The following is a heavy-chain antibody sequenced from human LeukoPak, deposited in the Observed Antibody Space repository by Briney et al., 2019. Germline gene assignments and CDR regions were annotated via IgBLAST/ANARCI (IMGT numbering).Heavy chain of an antibody. D-gene: IGHD3-10*01. V-gene: IGHV1-2*02. J-gene: IGHJ6*03. CDR2: INPNSGGT. CDR3: ARGPSITMVRGGQWYYYMDV. CDR1: GYTFTSYY. Sequence: VPSVKLSCMASGYTFTSYYMQWVRQPPGHGLEWMGWINPNSGGTNYAQKFQGRVTMTRDTSISTAYMELSSLRSEDTAVYYCARGPSITMVRGGQWYYYMDVWGKGTTVTTSS.